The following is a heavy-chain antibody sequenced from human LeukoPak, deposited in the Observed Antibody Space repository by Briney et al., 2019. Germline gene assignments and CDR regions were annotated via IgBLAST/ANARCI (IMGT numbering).Heavy chain of an antibody. Sequence: GGSLRLSCAASGFTFSSYSMNWVRQAPGKGLEWVSSISSSSSYIYYADSVKGRFTISRDNAKNSLYLQMNSLRAEDTAVYYCARDQTGYDAFDIWGQGTMVTVSS. CDR1: GFTFSSYS. J-gene: IGHJ3*02. CDR2: ISSSSSYI. CDR3: ARDQTGYDAFDI. D-gene: IGHD3-9*01. V-gene: IGHV3-21*01.